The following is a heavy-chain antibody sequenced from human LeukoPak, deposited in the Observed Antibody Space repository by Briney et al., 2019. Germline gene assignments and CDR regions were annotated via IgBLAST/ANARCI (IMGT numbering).Heavy chain of an antibody. V-gene: IGHV4-39*01. CDR3: ARRNDYDFWSGNQYYFDY. CDR2: IYYSGTT. D-gene: IGHD3-3*01. J-gene: IGHJ4*02. Sequence: SETLSLTCSVSGGSISSRSHYWGWIRRSPGKGLEWIGTIYYSGTTFYNPSLQSRVSISVDTSRNQFSLRLNSVTAADTAVYYCARRNDYDFWSGNQYYFDYWGQGTLVTVSS. CDR1: GGSISSRSHY.